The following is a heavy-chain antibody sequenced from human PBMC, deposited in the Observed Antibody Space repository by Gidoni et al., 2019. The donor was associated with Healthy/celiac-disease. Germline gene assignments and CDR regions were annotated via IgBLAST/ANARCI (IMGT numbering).Heavy chain of an antibody. J-gene: IGHJ3*02. Sequence: QLQLQESGPGLVKPSETLSLTCTGSGGSISSSGYYWGWIRQPPGKGLEWIGSIYYSGSPYYNPSLKSRVTISVDTSKTQFSLKLSSVTAADTAVYYCARWGAVVAATRRRGAFDIWGQGTMVTVSS. CDR2: IYYSGSP. D-gene: IGHD2-15*01. V-gene: IGHV4-39*07. CDR3: ARWGAVVAATRRRGAFDI. CDR1: GGSISSSGYY.